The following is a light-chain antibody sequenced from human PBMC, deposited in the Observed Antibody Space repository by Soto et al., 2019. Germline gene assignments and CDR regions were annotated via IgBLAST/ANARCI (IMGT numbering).Light chain of an antibody. Sequence: EIVLTQSPGTLSLSPGERATLSCRASQSVTSSYLACYQQKPGQAPRLLISGASSRATGIPDRFSGSGSGTDFTLTISRLEPEDFAVYYCQQYSTSRLTFGGGTKVEIK. V-gene: IGKV3-20*01. CDR3: QQYSTSRLT. CDR1: QSVTSSY. J-gene: IGKJ4*01. CDR2: GAS.